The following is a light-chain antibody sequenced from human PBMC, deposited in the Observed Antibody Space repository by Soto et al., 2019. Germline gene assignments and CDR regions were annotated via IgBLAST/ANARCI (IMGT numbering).Light chain of an antibody. CDR1: QSVTSSY. CDR3: QQHGSSPWT. J-gene: IGKJ1*01. V-gene: IGKV3-20*01. Sequence: EIVLTQSPGTLSLSPGERASLSCRASQSVTSSYLAWYQQKPGQAPRLLIYVASNRATGIPDRFSGSGSGTDFTLTINRLEPEDFAVYYCQQHGSSPWTFGQGTKVEIK. CDR2: VAS.